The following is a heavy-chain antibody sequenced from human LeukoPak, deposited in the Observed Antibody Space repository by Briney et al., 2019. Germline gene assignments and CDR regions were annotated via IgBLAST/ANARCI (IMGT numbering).Heavy chain of an antibody. CDR2: ISSNRGST. D-gene: IGHD1-14*01. Sequence: PGGSLRLSCAASGFTFSSYAMHWVRQAPGKGLEYVSSISSNRGSTYYANPVKGRFTISRDNSKNTLYLQMGSLRAEDMAVYYCASAYNWGQGTLVTVSS. CDR3: ASAYN. CDR1: GFTFSSYA. J-gene: IGHJ4*02. V-gene: IGHV3-64*01.